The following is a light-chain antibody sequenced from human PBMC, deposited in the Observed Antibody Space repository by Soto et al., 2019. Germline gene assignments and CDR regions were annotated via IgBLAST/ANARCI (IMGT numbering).Light chain of an antibody. J-gene: IGLJ2*01. Sequence: QSVLTQPPSVSAAPGQRITISCSGGSSNIGNNFVTWYQQLPGTAPKLLIYDNNQRPSAIPVRFSGSKSGTSATLGISGLQTGAEADYYCGTWDTSLSAVVFGGGTKLTVL. V-gene: IGLV1-51*01. CDR3: GTWDTSLSAVV. CDR1: SSNIGNNF. CDR2: DNN.